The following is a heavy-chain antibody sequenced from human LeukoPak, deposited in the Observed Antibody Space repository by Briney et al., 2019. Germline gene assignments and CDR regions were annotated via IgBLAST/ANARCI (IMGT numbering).Heavy chain of an antibody. Sequence: KPSETLSLTCTVSGGSISSSSYYWGWIRQPPGKGLEWIGSIYYSGSTYYNPSLKSRVTISVDTSKNQFSLKLSSVTAADTAVYYCARQGWELSTAKPPPDWFDPWGQGTLVTVSS. V-gene: IGHV4-39*01. CDR2: IYYSGST. CDR3: ARQGWELSTAKPPPDWFDP. J-gene: IGHJ5*02. CDR1: GGSISSSSYY. D-gene: IGHD1-26*01.